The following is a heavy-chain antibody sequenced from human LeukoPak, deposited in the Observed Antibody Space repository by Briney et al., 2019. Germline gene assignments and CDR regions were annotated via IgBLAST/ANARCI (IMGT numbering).Heavy chain of an antibody. V-gene: IGHV3-23*01. Sequence: GGSLRLSCAASGFTFSSYAMSWVRQAPGKGLEWVSVIRGNGGSTYYADSVKSRFTISRDNSKNTLYLQMNSLRAEDTALYYCANKVPMAGNPLDYWGQGALVTVSS. J-gene: IGHJ4*02. CDR2: IRGNGGST. CDR3: ANKVPMAGNPLDY. CDR1: GFTFSSYA. D-gene: IGHD6-19*01.